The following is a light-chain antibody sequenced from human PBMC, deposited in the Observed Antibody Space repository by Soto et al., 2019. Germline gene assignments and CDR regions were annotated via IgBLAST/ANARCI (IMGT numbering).Light chain of an antibody. Sequence: DIQMTQSPSTLSASVGDRIIITCQASQSINTWLAWYQQKPGEAPKLLIYDGSTLARGVPSRFSGSGSETEFTLTISRLQPDDFATFYCQQYQTYSRTFGQGTKVEV. CDR3: QQYQTYSRT. CDR1: QSINTW. CDR2: DGS. J-gene: IGKJ1*01. V-gene: IGKV1-5*03.